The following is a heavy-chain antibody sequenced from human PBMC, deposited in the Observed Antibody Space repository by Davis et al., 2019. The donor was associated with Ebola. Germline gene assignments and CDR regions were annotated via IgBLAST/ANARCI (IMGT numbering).Heavy chain of an antibody. J-gene: IGHJ4*02. CDR3: AKDETGWTRFDF. CDR2: INPHNGNT. V-gene: IGHV1-18*04. Sequence: AASVKVSCKASGYTFTNYGITWVRQAPGQGLEWMGWINPHNGNTNYAQNVQGRVIMTSDTATTTAYMEVGSLRSEDTAVYYCAKDETGWTRFDFWGQGTLVTVSS. D-gene: IGHD1-1*01. CDR1: GYTFTNYG.